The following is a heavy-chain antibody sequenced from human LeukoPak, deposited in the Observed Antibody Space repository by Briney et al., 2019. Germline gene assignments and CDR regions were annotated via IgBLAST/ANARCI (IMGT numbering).Heavy chain of an antibody. J-gene: IGHJ6*03. D-gene: IGHD4-17*01. V-gene: IGHV1-18*01. CDR3: AKTTVTSEEYFYYYMDV. CDR1: GYTFTSYG. CDR2: IITYNGNT. Sequence: ASVKVSCKTSGYTFTSYGLSWVRQAPGLGLEWMGCIITYNGNTYYSQKLQGRVTMTTDTSTSTAYMELRSLRSDDTAVYYCAKTTVTSEEYFYYYMDVWGKGTTVTVSS.